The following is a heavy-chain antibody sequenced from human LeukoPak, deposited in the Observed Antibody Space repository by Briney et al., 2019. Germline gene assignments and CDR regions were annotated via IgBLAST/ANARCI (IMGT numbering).Heavy chain of an antibody. CDR3: ASHTNYYDSTSGGEGWYFDL. Sequence: ASVKVSCKASGGTFSSYAISWVRQAPGQGLEWMGGIIPIFGTANYAQKFQGRVTITADKSTSTAYMELSSLRSEDTAVYYCASHTNYYDSTSGGEGWYFDLWGRGTLVTVSS. J-gene: IGHJ2*01. CDR1: GGTFSSYA. CDR2: IIPIFGTA. D-gene: IGHD3-22*01. V-gene: IGHV1-69*06.